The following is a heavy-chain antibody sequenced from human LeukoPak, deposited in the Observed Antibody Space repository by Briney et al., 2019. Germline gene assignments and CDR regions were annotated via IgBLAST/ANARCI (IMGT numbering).Heavy chain of an antibody. CDR1: GYTLTELS. Sequence: ASVKVSCKVSGYTLTELSMHWVRQAPGKGLEWMGGFDPEDGETIYAQKFQGRVTMTEDASTDTAYMELSSLRSEDTAVYYCATVRCSSTSCYLDYWGQGTLVTVSS. CDR3: ATVRCSSTSCYLDY. CDR2: FDPEDGET. V-gene: IGHV1-24*01. D-gene: IGHD2-2*01. J-gene: IGHJ4*02.